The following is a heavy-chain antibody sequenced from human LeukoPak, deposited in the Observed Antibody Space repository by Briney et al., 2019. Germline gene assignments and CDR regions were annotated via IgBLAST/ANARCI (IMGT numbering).Heavy chain of an antibody. CDR3: ARGGNVVVPAAIQH. J-gene: IGHJ1*01. CDR2: IYYSGST. CDR1: GGSISSGDYY. V-gene: IGHV4-30-4*08. D-gene: IGHD2-2*01. Sequence: SETLSLTCTVSGGSISSGDYYWSWIRQPPGKGLEWIGYIYYSGSTYYNPSLESRVTISVDTSKNQFSLKLSSVTAADTAVYYCARGGNVVVPAAIQHWGQGTLVTVSS.